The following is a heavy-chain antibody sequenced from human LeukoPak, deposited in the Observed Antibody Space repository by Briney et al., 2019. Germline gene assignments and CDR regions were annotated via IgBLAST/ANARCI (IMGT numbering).Heavy chain of an antibody. J-gene: IGHJ6*03. CDR3: AKDGYSSSSGYYYYYMDV. D-gene: IGHD6-6*01. Sequence: GGSLRLSCAASGFTFDDYAMHWVRQAPGKGLEWVSLISWDGGSTYYADSVKGRFTISRDNSKNSLYLQMNSLRAEDTALYYCAKDGYSSSSGYYYYYMDVWGKGTTVTVSS. CDR2: ISWDGGST. V-gene: IGHV3-43D*03. CDR1: GFTFDDYA.